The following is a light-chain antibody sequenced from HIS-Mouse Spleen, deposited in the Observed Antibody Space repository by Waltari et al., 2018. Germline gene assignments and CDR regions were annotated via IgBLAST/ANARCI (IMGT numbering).Light chain of an antibody. CDR2: EGS. CDR3: CSYAGSSTVV. CDR1: SSAVGSYNL. J-gene: IGLJ2*01. Sequence: QSALTQPASVSGSPGQSIPIPCTGTSSAVGSYNLFSWYQQHPGKAPKPMIYEGSKRPSGVSNRFSGSKSGNTASLTISGLQAEDEADYYCCSYAGSSTVVFGGGTKLTVL. V-gene: IGLV2-23*01.